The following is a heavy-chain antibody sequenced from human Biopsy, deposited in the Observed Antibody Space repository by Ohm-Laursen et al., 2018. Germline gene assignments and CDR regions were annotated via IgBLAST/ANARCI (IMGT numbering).Heavy chain of an antibody. J-gene: IGHJ4*02. Sequence: SLRLSCTASGFTFSSHAMSWVRQAPGKGLECVSLISGSGGSTYYADSVKGRFTISRDNSKNTLYLQMNSLRAEDTALYYCARGGQGGFLEWLFIGWGQGTLVTVSS. CDR2: ISGSGGST. D-gene: IGHD3-3*01. CDR1: GFTFSSHA. CDR3: ARGGQGGFLEWLFIG. V-gene: IGHV3-23*01.